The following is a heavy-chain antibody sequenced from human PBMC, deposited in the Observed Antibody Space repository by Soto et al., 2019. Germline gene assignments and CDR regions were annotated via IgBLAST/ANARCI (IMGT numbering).Heavy chain of an antibody. J-gene: IGHJ5*02. CDR3: AKDVGGSSP. CDR2: ISYDGSNK. Sequence: QVQLVESGGGVVQPGRSLRLSCAASGFTFSSYGMHWVRQAPGKGLEWVAVISYDGSNKYYADSVKGRFTISRDNSKNTLYLQMNSLRAEDTAVSYCAKDVGGSSPWGQGTLVTVSS. CDR1: GFTFSSYG. D-gene: IGHD1-26*01. V-gene: IGHV3-30*18.